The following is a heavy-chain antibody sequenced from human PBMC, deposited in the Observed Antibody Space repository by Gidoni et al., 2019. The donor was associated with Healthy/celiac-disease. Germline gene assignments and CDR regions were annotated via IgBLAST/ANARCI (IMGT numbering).Heavy chain of an antibody. Sequence: QVQLVQSGAEVKKPGASVKGSCTDSGYTFTAYYMHWVRQPPGQGLEWMGWINPNSGDTNCAQKFQGRVTMTRDTSISTAYMELSRLRSDDTAVYYCARDAGFGGAITWGQGTLVTVSS. D-gene: IGHD3-10*01. V-gene: IGHV1-2*02. CDR3: ARDAGFGGAIT. J-gene: IGHJ5*02. CDR1: GYTFTAYY. CDR2: INPNSGDT.